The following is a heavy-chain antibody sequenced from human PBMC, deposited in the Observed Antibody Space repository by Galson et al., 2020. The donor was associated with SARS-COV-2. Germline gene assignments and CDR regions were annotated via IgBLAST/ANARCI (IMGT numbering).Heavy chain of an antibody. V-gene: IGHV4-31*03. Sequence: SETMSLTCTASGCSISSGGYSGSCIRQHPGKGREWIGYIYYSGSTYYNPSLKSRVTISVDTSKNQFSLKLSSVTAPESAVYYCARAHTPYYYYGSASYISPNWFDPWGQGTLVTVSS. D-gene: IGHD3-10*01. CDR2: IYYSGST. J-gene: IGHJ5*02. CDR1: GCSISSGGYS. CDR3: ARAHTPYYYYGSASYISPNWFDP.